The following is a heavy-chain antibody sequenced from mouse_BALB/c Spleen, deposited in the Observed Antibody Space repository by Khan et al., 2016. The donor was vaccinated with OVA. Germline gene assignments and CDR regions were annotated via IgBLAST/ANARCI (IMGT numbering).Heavy chain of an antibody. CDR1: GYTITSDYV. Sequence: VQLVESGPGLVKPSQSLSLSCNATGYTITSDYVWYWIQQFPGNKLGMMGNISYSGDPSYNQAFKGRISITRDTSKNKFFLQLNSVTTEDTATYYCARSIMANWGQGTTLTVSS. CDR3: ARSIMAN. CDR2: ISYSGDP. J-gene: IGHJ2*01. V-gene: IGHV3-2*02.